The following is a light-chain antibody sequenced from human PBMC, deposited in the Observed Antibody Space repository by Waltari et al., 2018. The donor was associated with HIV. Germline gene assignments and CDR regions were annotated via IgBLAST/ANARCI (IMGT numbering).Light chain of an antibody. CDR2: GAF. CDR3: QQYNSWPL. Sequence: EIVMTQSPATVSVSPGERVTLSCRASESVSSSLAWYQQKPGQAPRLLIYGAFISATGIPDRVSGSGSGTEFTLTISTLQSEDFAVYYCQQYNSWPLIGGGTKVDFK. J-gene: IGKJ4*01. CDR1: ESVSSS. V-gene: IGKV3D-15*03.